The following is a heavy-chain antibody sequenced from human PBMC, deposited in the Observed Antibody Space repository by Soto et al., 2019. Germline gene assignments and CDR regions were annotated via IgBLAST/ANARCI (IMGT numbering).Heavy chain of an antibody. V-gene: IGHV4-59*01. Sequence: PSETLSLTCTVSGGSISSYYWSWIRQPPGKGLEWIGYIYYSGSTNYNPSLKSRVTISVDTSKNQFSLKLSSVTAADTAVYYCARVARDYSYYGMDVWGQGTTVTVSS. CDR1: GGSISSYY. CDR2: IYYSGST. J-gene: IGHJ6*02. CDR3: ARVARDYSYYGMDV.